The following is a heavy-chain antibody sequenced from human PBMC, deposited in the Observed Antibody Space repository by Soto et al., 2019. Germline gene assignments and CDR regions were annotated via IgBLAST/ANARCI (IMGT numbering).Heavy chain of an antibody. CDR1: GGSITKSY. Sequence: WETLSLTCSVSGGSITKSYWSWIRQPPGKGLEWIGYIYHSGSTNYNPSLKSRVTIAVDTSRTQFSLKLSSVTAADTAVYYCARDRYCSGISCFTDPFDVWGQGTMVTVSS. J-gene: IGHJ3*01. CDR2: IYHSGST. D-gene: IGHD2-2*02. V-gene: IGHV4-59*01. CDR3: ARDRYCSGISCFTDPFDV.